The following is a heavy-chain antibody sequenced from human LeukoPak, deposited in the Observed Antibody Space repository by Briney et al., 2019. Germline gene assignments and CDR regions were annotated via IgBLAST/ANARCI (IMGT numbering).Heavy chain of an antibody. J-gene: IGHJ4*02. Sequence: ASVKVSCKASGGTFSSYATNWVRQAPGQGLEWMGGILPFLGSANYAQKFQDRVTLTADESTSTAYMEMSSLRSEGTAVYYCARSRGSTWFEPIDYWGQGTLVTVSS. V-gene: IGHV1-69*01. D-gene: IGHD6-13*01. CDR1: GGTFSSYA. CDR3: ARSRGSTWFEPIDY. CDR2: ILPFLGSA.